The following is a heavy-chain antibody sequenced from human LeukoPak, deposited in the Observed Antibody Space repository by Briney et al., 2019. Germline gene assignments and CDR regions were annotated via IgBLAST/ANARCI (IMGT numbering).Heavy chain of an antibody. CDR2: ISGSGGST. D-gene: IGHD5-12*01. CDR1: GFTFSSYD. V-gene: IGHV3-23*01. CDR3: SNYRPGSSGYDSGY. J-gene: IGHJ4*02. Sequence: PGGSLRLSCAASGFTFSSYDMSWVRQAPGKGLEWVSAISGSGGSTYYADSVKGRFTISRDNSKNTLYLQMNSLRAEGTAVYYCSNYRPGSSGYDSGYWGQGTLVTVSS.